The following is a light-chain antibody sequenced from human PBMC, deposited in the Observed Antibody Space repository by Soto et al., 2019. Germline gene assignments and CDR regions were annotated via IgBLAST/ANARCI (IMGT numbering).Light chain of an antibody. CDR1: QSISSSY. V-gene: IGKV3-20*01. J-gene: IGKJ2*01. CDR3: QQYGNPPPNA. Sequence: EIVLTRSPATPPFSRGETATLSCRASQSISSSYLAWNQQKPGQAPRVLIYGASSRATSIPDRFSGSGSGTDFTLTISRLEPEDFAVYFCQQYGNPPPNAFGQGTNVEI. CDR2: GAS.